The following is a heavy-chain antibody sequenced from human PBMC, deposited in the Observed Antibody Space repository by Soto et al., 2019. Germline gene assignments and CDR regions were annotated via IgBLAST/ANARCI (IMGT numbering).Heavy chain of an antibody. J-gene: IGHJ4*02. CDR2: ITDPGRDA. D-gene: IGHD3-10*01. CDR1: GLTFGSRA. V-gene: IGHV3-23*01. CDR3: ARGSTDSYPGSRIFDF. Sequence: TGGSLRLSCVASGLTFGSRAMSWVRQAPGEGLQWVSTITDPGRDAKYADSVRGRFVISRDNSKKTLYLQMTSLTAEDSAMYFCARGSTDSYPGSRIFDFWGRGTLVTVSS.